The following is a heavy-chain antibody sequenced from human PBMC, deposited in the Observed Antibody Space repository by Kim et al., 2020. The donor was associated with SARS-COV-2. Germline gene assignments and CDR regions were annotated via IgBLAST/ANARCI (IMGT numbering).Heavy chain of an antibody. CDR3: ARDRILRYFDSTPARYFDL. Sequence: SETLSLTSTVSGGSISSYYWSWIRQPPGKGLEWIGYIYYSGSTNYNPSLKSRVTISVDTSKNQFSLKLSSVTAADTAVYYCARDRILRYFDSTPARYFDLWGRGTLFTVS. V-gene: IGHV4-59*01. D-gene: IGHD3-9*01. CDR1: GGSISSYY. CDR2: IYYSGST. J-gene: IGHJ2*01.